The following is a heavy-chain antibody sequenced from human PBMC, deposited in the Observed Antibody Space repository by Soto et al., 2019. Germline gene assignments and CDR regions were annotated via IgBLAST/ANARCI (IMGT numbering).Heavy chain of an antibody. CDR3: ARDQQQLVHYYYYGMDV. J-gene: IGHJ6*02. CDR1: GYTFTSYY. V-gene: IGHV1-46*01. D-gene: IGHD6-13*01. Sequence: GASVKVSCKASGYTFTSYYMHWVRQAPGQGLEWMGIINPSGGSTSYAQKLQGRVTMTRDTSTSTVYMELSSLRSEDTAVYYCARDQQQLVHYYYYGMDVWGQGTTVTVSS. CDR2: INPSGGST.